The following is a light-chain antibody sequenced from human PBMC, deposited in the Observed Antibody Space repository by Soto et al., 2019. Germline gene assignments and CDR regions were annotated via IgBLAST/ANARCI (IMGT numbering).Light chain of an antibody. CDR2: DAS. CDR3: QQYSSYSRT. CDR1: QGISTW. V-gene: IGKV1-5*01. Sequence: DIQMTQSPYTLSASVGDRVTITCRASQGISTWLAWYQQKPGTAPKLLIYDASSLESGVPSRFSGSGSGTEFTLTISSLQPDDYATYYCQQYSSYSRTCGQGTKVDIK. J-gene: IGKJ1*01.